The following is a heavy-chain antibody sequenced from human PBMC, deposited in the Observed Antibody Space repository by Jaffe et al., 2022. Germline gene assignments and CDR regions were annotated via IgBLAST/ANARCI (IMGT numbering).Heavy chain of an antibody. J-gene: IGHJ3*02. CDR1: GGSISSSSYY. CDR2: IYYSGST. Sequence: QLQLQESGPGLVKPSETLSLTCTVSGGSISSSSYYWGWIRQPPGKGLEWIGSIYYSGSTYYNPSLKSRVTISVDTSKNQFSLKLSSVTAADTAVYYCARPGLNYGSGSGAFDIWGQGTMVTVSS. V-gene: IGHV4-39*01. CDR3: ARPGLNYGSGSGAFDI. D-gene: IGHD3-10*01.